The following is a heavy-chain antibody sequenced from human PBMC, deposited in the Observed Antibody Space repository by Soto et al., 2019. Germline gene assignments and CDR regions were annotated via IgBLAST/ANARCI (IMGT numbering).Heavy chain of an antibody. V-gene: IGHV1-69*01. CDR2: IIPVFQTA. Sequence: QEQLVQSGAEVKKPGSSVKVSCKASGGLLSSYPISWVRQVPGQGLEWMGGIIPVFQTAYYTQRFQGRVTITADESTNTAYMELSSLRSEDTAIYYCVRIPDTAIQLWSEYFFDNWGQGTLVTVSS. J-gene: IGHJ4*02. CDR1: GGLLSSYP. CDR3: VRIPDTAIQLWSEYFFDN. D-gene: IGHD5-18*01.